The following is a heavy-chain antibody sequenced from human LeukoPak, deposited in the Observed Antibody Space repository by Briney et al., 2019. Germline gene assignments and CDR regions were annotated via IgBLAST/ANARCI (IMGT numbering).Heavy chain of an antibody. CDR2: IESKTDGGTT. D-gene: IGHD3-10*01. J-gene: IGHJ4*02. V-gene: IGHV3-15*04. CDR3: TTYGSGRKFDY. Sequence: GGSLRLSCAASGFTVRSNYMNWVRQAPGKGLEWVGRIESKTDGGTTDYAAPVKGRFTISRDDSTNTLYLQMNSLKSEDTAVYYCTTYGSGRKFDYWGQGILVTVSS. CDR1: GFTVRSNY.